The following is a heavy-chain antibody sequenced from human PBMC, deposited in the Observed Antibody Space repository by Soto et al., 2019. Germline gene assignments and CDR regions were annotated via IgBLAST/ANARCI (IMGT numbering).Heavy chain of an antibody. CDR1: GGSISSSSYC. J-gene: IGHJ4*02. D-gene: IGHD3-9*01. Sequence: SETLSLTCTVSGGSISSSSYCWGWIRQPPGKGLEWIGSIYYSGSTYYNPSLKSRVTISVDTSKNQFSLKLSSVTAADTAVYYCARHELRYFAWLLYYFDYWGQGTLVTVSS. CDR2: IYYSGST. V-gene: IGHV4-39*01. CDR3: ARHELRYFAWLLYYFDY.